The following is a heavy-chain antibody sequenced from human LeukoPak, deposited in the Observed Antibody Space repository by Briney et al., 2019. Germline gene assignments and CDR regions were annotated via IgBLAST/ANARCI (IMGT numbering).Heavy chain of an antibody. Sequence: GGSLRLSCVASGLSFTNAWMSWVRQAPGKGLEWVGRIKSKTDGGTTDYAAPVKGRFTISRDDSKNTLYLQMNSLKTEDTAVYYCTTDRDLGFDYWGQGTLVTVSS. V-gene: IGHV3-15*01. D-gene: IGHD7-27*01. J-gene: IGHJ4*02. CDR1: GLSFTNAW. CDR2: IKSKTDGGTT. CDR3: TTDRDLGFDY.